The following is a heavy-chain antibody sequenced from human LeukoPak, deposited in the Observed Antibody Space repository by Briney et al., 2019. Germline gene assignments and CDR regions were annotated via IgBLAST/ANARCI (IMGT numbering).Heavy chain of an antibody. CDR1: GGSISRNY. CDR3: AKGAAAHYAAFDI. Sequence: RSSETLSLTCTVSGGSISRNYWNWIRQPPGKGLEWIGNIYYSETTNYNPSLKSRVSISVDTSKNLLSLKLSSVTAADTAVYYCAKGAAAHYAAFDIWGQGTMVTVSS. CDR2: IYYSETT. V-gene: IGHV4-59*01. D-gene: IGHD2-2*01. J-gene: IGHJ3*02.